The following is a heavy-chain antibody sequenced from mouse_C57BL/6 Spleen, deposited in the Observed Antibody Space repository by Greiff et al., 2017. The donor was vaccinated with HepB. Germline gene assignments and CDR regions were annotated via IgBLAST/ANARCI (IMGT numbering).Heavy chain of an antibody. Sequence: EVHLVESGGGLVKPGGSLQLSCAASGFTFSDYGMHWVRQAPEKGLAWVAYISSGSSTIYYADTVKGRLTIYRDNAKNTLFLQMTSLRSEDTAMYYCARSNLDYDCGAWFAYWGQGTLVTVSS. CDR2: ISSGSSTI. V-gene: IGHV5-17*01. D-gene: IGHD2-4*01. J-gene: IGHJ3*01. CDR3: ARSNLDYDCGAWFAY. CDR1: GFTFSDYG.